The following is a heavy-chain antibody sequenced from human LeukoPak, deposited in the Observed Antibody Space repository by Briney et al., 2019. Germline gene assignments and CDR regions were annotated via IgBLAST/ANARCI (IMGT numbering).Heavy chain of an antibody. J-gene: IGHJ3*01. D-gene: IGHD2-15*01. CDR1: GFTFTNYW. CDR3: ARSQSGVFDV. V-gene: IGHV3-74*01. CDR2: MNSNGTSI. Sequence: GGSLRLSCVVSGFTFTNYWMQWVRQVPGKGLVWVARMNSNGTSIIHADSVKGRFTISRDNAENTLYLQMNSLRPEDTALYYCARSQSGVFDVWGQGTMVIVSS.